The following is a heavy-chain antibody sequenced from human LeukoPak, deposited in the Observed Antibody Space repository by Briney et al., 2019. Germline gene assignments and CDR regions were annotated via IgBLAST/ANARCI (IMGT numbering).Heavy chain of an antibody. CDR2: IWYDGSNK. CDR1: GFTFSSYG. CDR3: AKDRGPYGDYVPWFAP. Sequence: GGSLRLSCAASGFTFSSYGMHWVRRAPGKGLEWVAVIWYDGSNKYYADSVKGRFTISRDNSKNTLYLQMNSLRAEDTAVYYCAKDRGPYGDYVPWFAPWGQGTLVTASS. V-gene: IGHV3-33*06. J-gene: IGHJ5*02. D-gene: IGHD4-17*01.